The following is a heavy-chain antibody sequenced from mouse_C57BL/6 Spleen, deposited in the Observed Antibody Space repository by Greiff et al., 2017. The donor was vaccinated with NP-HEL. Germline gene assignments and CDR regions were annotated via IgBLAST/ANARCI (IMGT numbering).Heavy chain of an antibody. D-gene: IGHD1-1*01. J-gene: IGHJ3*01. Sequence: QVHVKQSGAELVRPGASVTLSCKASGYTFTDYEMHWVKQTPVHGLEWIGAIDPETGGTAYNQKFKGKAILTADKSSSTAYMELRSLTSEDSAVYYCTTYGSSYRFAYWGQGTLVTVSA. CDR1: GYTFTDYE. CDR2: IDPETGGT. V-gene: IGHV1-15*01. CDR3: TTYGSSYRFAY.